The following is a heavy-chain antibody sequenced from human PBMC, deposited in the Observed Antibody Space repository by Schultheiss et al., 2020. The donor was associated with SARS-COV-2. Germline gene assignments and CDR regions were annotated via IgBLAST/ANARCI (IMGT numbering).Heavy chain of an antibody. Sequence: KISCKASGGTFSSYAISWVRQAPGQGLEWMGGIIPIFGTANYAQKFQGRVTITADKSTSTAYMELSSLRSEDTAVYYCAREGIVVVPAANTGYSSSGGDYYYYGMDVWGQGTTVTVSS. J-gene: IGHJ6*02. V-gene: IGHV1-69*06. CDR1: GGTFSSYA. D-gene: IGHD2-2*01. CDR3: AREGIVVVPAANTGYSSSGGDYYYYGMDV. CDR2: IIPIFGTA.